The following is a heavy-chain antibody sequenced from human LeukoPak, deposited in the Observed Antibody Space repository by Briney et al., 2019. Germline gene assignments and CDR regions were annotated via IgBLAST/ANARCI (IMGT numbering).Heavy chain of an antibody. V-gene: IGHV1-18*01. J-gene: IGHJ3*02. Sequence: ASVKVSCKASGYTFTNYGISWVRQAPGQGLEWMGWISGNNGNTNYAQKVQGRVTMTRNTSISTAYMELSSLRSEDTAVYYCARGLLRDDAFDIWGQGTMVTVSS. CDR1: GYTFTNYG. CDR2: ISGNNGNT. D-gene: IGHD2/OR15-2a*01. CDR3: ARGLLRDDAFDI.